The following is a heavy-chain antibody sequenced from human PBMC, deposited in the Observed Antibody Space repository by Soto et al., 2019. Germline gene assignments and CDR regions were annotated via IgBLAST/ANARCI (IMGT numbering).Heavy chain of an antibody. CDR1: GGTFSSYA. Sequence: SVKVSCKASGGTFSSYAISWVRQAPGQGLEWMGGIIPIFGTANYAQKFQGRVTITADESTSTAYMELSSLRSEDTAVYYCARACTHYDFWSGYYKWGGECYYYGMDVWGQGTTVTVSS. CDR3: ARACTHYDFWSGYYKWGGECYYYGMDV. V-gene: IGHV1-69*13. J-gene: IGHJ6*02. CDR2: IIPIFGTA. D-gene: IGHD3-3*01.